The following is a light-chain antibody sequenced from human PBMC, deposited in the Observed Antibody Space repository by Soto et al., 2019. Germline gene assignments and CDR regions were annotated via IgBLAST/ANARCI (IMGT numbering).Light chain of an antibody. Sequence: IPLTQSPSSLCASVRDRVTITCQASRGISSYLAWYKQKTGKAPKILVYSESTLQSGVPERFRGSGSGPDLNLTISRLQPEDSATDFCQKLNSYPQTCGQGTRLDIK. J-gene: IGKJ5*01. CDR2: SES. CDR1: RGISSY. CDR3: QKLNSYPQT. V-gene: IGKV1-9*01.